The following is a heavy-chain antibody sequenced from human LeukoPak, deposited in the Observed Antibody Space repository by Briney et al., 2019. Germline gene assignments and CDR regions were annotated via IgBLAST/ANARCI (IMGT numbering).Heavy chain of an antibody. CDR1: GGSISSYY. CDR2: IYYSGST. V-gene: IGHV4-59*12. Sequence: PSETLSLTCTVSGGSISSYYWSWIRQPPGKGLEWIGYIYYSGSTYYNPSLKSRVTISVDTSKNQFSLKLSSVTAADTAVYYCAREGYYYGSGSRPNHDAFDIWGQGTMVTVSS. D-gene: IGHD3-10*01. J-gene: IGHJ3*02. CDR3: AREGYYYGSGSRPNHDAFDI.